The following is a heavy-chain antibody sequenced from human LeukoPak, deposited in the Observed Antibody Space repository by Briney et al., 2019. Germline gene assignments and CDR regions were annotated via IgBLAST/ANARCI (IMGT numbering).Heavy chain of an antibody. Sequence: SETLSFTCTVSGGSISSYYWSWIRQPPGKGLEWIGYIYYSGSTNYNPSLKSRVTISVDTSKNQFSLKLSSVTAADTAVYYCAAQIACFDYWGQGTLVTVSS. V-gene: IGHV4-59*12. J-gene: IGHJ4*02. D-gene: IGHD2/OR15-2a*01. CDR1: GGSISSYY. CDR3: AAQIACFDY. CDR2: IYYSGST.